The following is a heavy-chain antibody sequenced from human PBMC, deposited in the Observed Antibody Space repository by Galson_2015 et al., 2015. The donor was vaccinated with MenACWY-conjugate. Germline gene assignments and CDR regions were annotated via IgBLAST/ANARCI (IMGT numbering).Heavy chain of an antibody. D-gene: IGHD2-15*01. CDR3: ARRRPRDIGGAFDI. CDR1: GDSISNRDYY. Sequence: KTLSLTCSVSGDSISNRDYYWGWIRQPPGKGLQWIGNIHYSGGTYYNPSLKSRVTISVDTSKSQVSLCLRSVAAADTAAYYCARRRPRDIGGAFDIWGHGTMVTVSS. J-gene: IGHJ3*02. CDR2: IHYSGGT. V-gene: IGHV4-39*01.